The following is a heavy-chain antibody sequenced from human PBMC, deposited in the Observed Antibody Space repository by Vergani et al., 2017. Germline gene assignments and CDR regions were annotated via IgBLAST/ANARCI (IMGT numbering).Heavy chain of an antibody. Sequence: EVQLVESGGGLVQPGGSLRLSCAASGFTFSSYAMSWVRQAPGKGLEWVSAISGSGDSTYYADSVKGRFTISRDNSKNTLYLQMNSLRAEDTAVYYCAKDRSVYCSGGSCYSGTDYWGQGTLVTVSS. CDR3: AKDRSVYCSGGSCYSGTDY. CDR2: ISGSGDST. J-gene: IGHJ4*02. V-gene: IGHV3-23*04. D-gene: IGHD2-15*01. CDR1: GFTFSSYA.